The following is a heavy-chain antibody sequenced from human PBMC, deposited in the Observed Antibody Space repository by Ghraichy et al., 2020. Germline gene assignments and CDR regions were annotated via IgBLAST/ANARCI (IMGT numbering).Heavy chain of an antibody. Sequence: SETLSLTCIVSGGSISSSSHYWGWIRQPPGKGLEWIGSIYHSGSTFYNPSLKSRVTISVETPKNQFSLKLGSVTAADTAVYYCARQSYYSSGWTGFDYWGQGTLVTVSS. D-gene: IGHD6-19*01. CDR1: GGSISSSSHY. CDR2: IYHSGST. V-gene: IGHV4-39*01. CDR3: ARQSYYSSGWTGFDY. J-gene: IGHJ4*02.